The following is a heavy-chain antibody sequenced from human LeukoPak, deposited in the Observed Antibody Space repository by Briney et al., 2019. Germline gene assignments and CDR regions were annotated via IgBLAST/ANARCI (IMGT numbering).Heavy chain of an antibody. Sequence: GGPLRLSCAASGFTFSSYEMNWVRQAPGKGLEWVSYISSSGSTIYYADSVKGRFTISRDNAKNSLYLQMNSLRAEDTAVYYCARGISELRYFDWSTDYWGQGTLVTVSS. CDR2: ISSSGSTI. D-gene: IGHD3-9*01. J-gene: IGHJ4*02. V-gene: IGHV3-48*03. CDR3: ARGISELRYFDWSTDY. CDR1: GFTFSSYE.